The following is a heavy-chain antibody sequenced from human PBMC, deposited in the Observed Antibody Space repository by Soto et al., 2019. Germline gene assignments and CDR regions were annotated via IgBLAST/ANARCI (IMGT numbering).Heavy chain of an antibody. V-gene: IGHV1-2*02. J-gene: IGHJ3*02. Sequence: QVQLVQSGAEVKKPGASVKVSCQASGYTFTDYFIHWVRQAPGQGLEWIGWINPYSGGADRSQKFQGRVTTTRDTTIRAAYMEVSSLRSDDTTVYYCAIFIHYTPSGGSFHSGFDMWGQGTLVTVSS. CDR2: INPYSGGA. CDR3: AIFIHYTPSGGSFHSGFDM. CDR1: GYTFTDYF. D-gene: IGHD3-10*01.